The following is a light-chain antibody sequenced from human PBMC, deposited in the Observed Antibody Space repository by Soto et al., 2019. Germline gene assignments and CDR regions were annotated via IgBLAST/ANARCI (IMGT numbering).Light chain of an antibody. V-gene: IGKV1-5*01. CDR2: DAS. CDR1: QSISSW. J-gene: IGKJ2*01. CDR3: QQYNSYSYT. Sequence: DIQMTQSPSTLSASEGDRVTITCRASQSISSWLAWYQQKPGKAPKLLIYDASSLESGVPSRFSGSGSGAEFTLTISSLQPDDFATYYCQQYNSYSYTFGQGTKVDIK.